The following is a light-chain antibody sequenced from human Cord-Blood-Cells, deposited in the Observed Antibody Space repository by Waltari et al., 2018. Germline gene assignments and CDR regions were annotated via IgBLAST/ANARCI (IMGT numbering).Light chain of an antibody. V-gene: IGLV7-46*01. CDR3: LLSSSGSYVV. Sequence: QAVVTQEPSLTVSPGGTVTHSCGSSTGAVTRGHSPYWFQQKPGKAPRPLIYDPSNQHSWAPARFSGSLLGSKAALTLSGAQPEDEADYYCLLSSSGSYVVFGAGTKLTVL. CDR1: TGAVTRGHS. J-gene: IGLJ2*01. CDR2: DPS.